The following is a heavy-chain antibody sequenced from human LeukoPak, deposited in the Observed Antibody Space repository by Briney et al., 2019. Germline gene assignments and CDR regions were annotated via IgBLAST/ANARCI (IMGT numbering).Heavy chain of an antibody. V-gene: IGHV3-53*01. CDR1: GFTVSSNY. J-gene: IGHJ4*02. D-gene: IGHD1-7*01. CDR2: IYSGGST. CDR3: ARLLAGYWTYYYFDY. Sequence: GGSLRLSCAASGFTVSSNYMSWVRQAPGKGLEWVSVIYSGGSTYYADSVKGRFTISRDNSKNTLYLQMNSLRAEDTAVYYCARLLAGYWTYYYFDYWGQGTLVTVSS.